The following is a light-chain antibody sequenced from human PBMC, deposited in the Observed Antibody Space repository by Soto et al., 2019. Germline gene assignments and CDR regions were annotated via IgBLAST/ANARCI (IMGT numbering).Light chain of an antibody. J-gene: IGKJ4*01. V-gene: IGKV1-9*01. Sequence: DIQLTKSPSFLSASVGDRVTITCLASQVISEYLAWDQQEPGKAPKVLIYITSTLQSGVSSRFSGSGSGTEFTLTISSLQPEDSATYYCQQLRRYPLSFGGGTKVEI. CDR2: ITS. CDR3: QQLRRYPLS. CDR1: QVISEY.